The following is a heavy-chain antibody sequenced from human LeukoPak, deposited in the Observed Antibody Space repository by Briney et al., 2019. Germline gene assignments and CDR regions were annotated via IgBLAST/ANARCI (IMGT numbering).Heavy chain of an antibody. D-gene: IGHD3-10*01. J-gene: IGHJ5*02. V-gene: IGHV4-31*03. CDR2: IYYSGST. Sequence: PSETLSLTCTVSGGSISSGGYYWSWIRQHPGKGLEWIGCIYYSGSTYYNPSLKSRVTISVDTSKNQFSLKLSSVTAADTAVYYCARDGGYGSGSYRVNWFDPWGQGTLVTVSS. CDR1: GGSISSGGYY. CDR3: ARDGGYGSGSYRVNWFDP.